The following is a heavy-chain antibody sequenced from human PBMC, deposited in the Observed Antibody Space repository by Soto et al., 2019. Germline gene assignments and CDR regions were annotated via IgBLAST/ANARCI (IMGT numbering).Heavy chain of an antibody. V-gene: IGHV1-69*13. D-gene: IGHD3-3*01. CDR1: GGTFSSYA. Sequence: ASVKVSCKASGGTFSSYAISWVRQAPGQGLEWMGGIIPIFGTANYAQKFQGRVTITADESTSTAYMELSSLRSEDTAVYYCARGRSIFGVVIGYGMDVWGQGTTVTVSS. J-gene: IGHJ6*02. CDR2: IIPIFGTA. CDR3: ARGRSIFGVVIGYGMDV.